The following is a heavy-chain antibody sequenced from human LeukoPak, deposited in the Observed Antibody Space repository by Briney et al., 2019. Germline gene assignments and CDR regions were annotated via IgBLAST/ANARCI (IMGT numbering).Heavy chain of an antibody. V-gene: IGHV3-7*01. Sequence: GGSLRLSCVGSGFSFSSYWMTWIRQAPGKGLEWVANINQDGSDRPYVDSVKGRFTISRDNAKNSLYLQMNSLRDEDTAIYYCARDPIYGIDAFDVWGQGTMVTVSS. CDR1: GFSFSSYW. J-gene: IGHJ3*01. CDR3: ARDPIYGIDAFDV. D-gene: IGHD4-17*01. CDR2: INQDGSDR.